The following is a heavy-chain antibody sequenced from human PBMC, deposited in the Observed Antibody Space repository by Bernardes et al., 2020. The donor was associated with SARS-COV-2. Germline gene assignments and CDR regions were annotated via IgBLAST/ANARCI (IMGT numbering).Heavy chain of an antibody. D-gene: IGHD5-12*01. CDR2: IYYTKTI. Sequence: SEPLSLTCTVSGGSISSNNYYWGWLLQSPGKGLEWIGTIYYTKTIYYNPSLKSRVTISVDTSKNQFSLSLSSVTAADTAVYYCARRYSGYDMFNWFDSWGQGALITVSS. J-gene: IGHJ5*01. V-gene: IGHV4-39*01. CDR1: GGSISSNNYY. CDR3: ARRYSGYDMFNWFDS.